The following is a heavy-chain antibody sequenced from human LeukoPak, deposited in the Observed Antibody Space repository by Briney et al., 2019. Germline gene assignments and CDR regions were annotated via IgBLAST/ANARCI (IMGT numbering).Heavy chain of an antibody. Sequence: GGSLRLSCAASGFTFSSYAMHWVRQAPGKGLEWVAVISYDGSNKYYADSVKGRFTISRDNSKNTLYLQMNSLGAEDTAVYYCAESFSGGVAATLDYWGQGTLVTVSS. D-gene: IGHD2-15*01. J-gene: IGHJ4*02. V-gene: IGHV3-30*04. CDR1: GFTFSSYA. CDR2: ISYDGSNK. CDR3: AESFSGGVAATLDY.